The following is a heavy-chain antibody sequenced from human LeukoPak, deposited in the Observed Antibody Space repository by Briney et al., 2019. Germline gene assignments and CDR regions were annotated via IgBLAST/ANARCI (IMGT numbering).Heavy chain of an antibody. CDR2: IYYTGST. D-gene: IGHD2-8*01. J-gene: IGHJ4*02. V-gene: IGHV4-59*08. CDR3: ARHIGGVDYY. CDR1: GGSISSYY. Sequence: SETLSLTCTVSGGSISSYYWSWIRQPPGKGLEWIGYIYYTGSTNYNPSLKSRVTISVDTSKNQFSLKLSSVTAADTAMYYCARHIGGVDYYWGQGALVTVSS.